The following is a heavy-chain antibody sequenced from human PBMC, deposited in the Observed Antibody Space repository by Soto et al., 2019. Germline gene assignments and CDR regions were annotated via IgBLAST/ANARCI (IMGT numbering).Heavy chain of an antibody. J-gene: IGHJ6*02. CDR2: ISWNSGSI. CDR3: TKSRPYYFGLDV. V-gene: IGHV3-9*01. D-gene: IGHD6-25*01. Sequence: EVQLVESGGGLVQPGRSLRLSCAASGFTFEENAMHWVRQAPGKGLEWVSSISWNSGSIDYADSVKGRFTISRDNAKKSLYLKMNSLRAEDTALYYCTKSRPYYFGLDVWGQGTTVTVSS. CDR1: GFTFEENA.